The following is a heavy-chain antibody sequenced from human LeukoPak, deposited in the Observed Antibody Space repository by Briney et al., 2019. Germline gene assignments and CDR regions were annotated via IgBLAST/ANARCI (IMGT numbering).Heavy chain of an antibody. CDR2: VSTSGGST. Sequence: GGSLRLSCAASGLTFSSYAMSWVRQAPGKGLEWVSGVSTSGGSTYYADSVKGRFTISRDNSKNTLHLQMNSLRAEDTAIYYCAKQAYDSPRTDFDYWGQGTLVTVSS. V-gene: IGHV3-23*01. J-gene: IGHJ4*02. CDR3: AKQAYDSPRTDFDY. CDR1: GLTFSSYA. D-gene: IGHD3-22*01.